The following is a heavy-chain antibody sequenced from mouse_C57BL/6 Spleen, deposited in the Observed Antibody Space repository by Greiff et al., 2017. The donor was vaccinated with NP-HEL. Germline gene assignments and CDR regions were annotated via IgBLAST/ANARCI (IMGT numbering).Heavy chain of an antibody. CDR2: ISSGSSTI. D-gene: IGHD1-1*01. CDR1: GFTFSDYG. CDR3: ARGYGSPYWYFDV. Sequence: EVKLMESGGGLVKPGGSLKLSCAASGFTFSDYGMHWVRQAPEKGLEWVAYISSGSSTIYYADTVKGRFTISRDNAKNTLFLQMTSLRSEDTAMYYCARGYGSPYWYFDVWGTGTTVTVSS. J-gene: IGHJ1*03. V-gene: IGHV5-17*01.